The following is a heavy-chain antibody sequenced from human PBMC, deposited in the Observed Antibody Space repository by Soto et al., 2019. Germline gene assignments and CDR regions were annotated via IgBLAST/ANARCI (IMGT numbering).Heavy chain of an antibody. Sequence: QVQLVESGGGVVQPGRSLKLSCEASGFTFRNHGMHWLRQVPGKGLEWVAVISYDGNNKYYADSVKGRFTISRDNSKNTVYLQMNNLRAEDTAMYYCAKGGSGNYLTYYYYYGMDVWGQGTTVTVSS. D-gene: IGHD3-22*01. J-gene: IGHJ6*02. CDR1: GFTFRNHG. CDR3: AKGGSGNYLTYYYYYGMDV. CDR2: ISYDGNNK. V-gene: IGHV3-30*18.